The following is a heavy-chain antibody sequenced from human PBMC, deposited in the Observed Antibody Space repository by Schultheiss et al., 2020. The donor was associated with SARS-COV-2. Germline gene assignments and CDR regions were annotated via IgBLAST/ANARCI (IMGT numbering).Heavy chain of an antibody. Sequence: GGSLRLSCAASDFTFSGSAMHWVRQVSGKGLEWVSSITRSRSYYADSVMGRFTISRDNAKNSLYLQMNSLRAEDTAVYYCARETSRSQFDYWGQGTLVTVSS. J-gene: IGHJ4*02. CDR3: ARETSRSQFDY. CDR1: DFTFSGSA. V-gene: IGHV3-21*04. D-gene: IGHD2-2*01. CDR2: ITRSRSY.